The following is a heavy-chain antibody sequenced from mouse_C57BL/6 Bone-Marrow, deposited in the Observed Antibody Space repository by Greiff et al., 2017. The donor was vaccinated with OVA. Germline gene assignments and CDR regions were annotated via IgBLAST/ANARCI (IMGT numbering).Heavy chain of an antibody. V-gene: IGHV1-81*01. Sequence: VQLQQSGAELARPGASVKLSCKASGYTFTSYGISWVKQRTGQGLEWIGEIYPRSGNTYYNEKFKGKATLTADKSSSTAYMELRSLTSEDSAVYFCARSMRLRRGDWYFDVWGTGTTVTVSS. J-gene: IGHJ1*03. D-gene: IGHD2-4*01. CDR3: ARSMRLRRGDWYFDV. CDR1: GYTFTSYG. CDR2: IYPRSGNT.